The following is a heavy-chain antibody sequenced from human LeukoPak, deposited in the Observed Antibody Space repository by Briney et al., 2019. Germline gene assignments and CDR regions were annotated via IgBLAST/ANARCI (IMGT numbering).Heavy chain of an antibody. J-gene: IGHJ4*02. Sequence: PGGSLRLSCAASGFTFSSYWMHWVSQAPGKGLVWVSRINSDGRSTSYADSVKGRFIISRDNAKNTVYLQMSSLRAEDTTVYYCARAQGYYYDSSGWVYWGQGTLVTVSS. CDR2: INSDGRST. D-gene: IGHD3-22*01. CDR3: ARAQGYYYDSSGWVY. CDR1: GFTFSSYW. V-gene: IGHV3-74*01.